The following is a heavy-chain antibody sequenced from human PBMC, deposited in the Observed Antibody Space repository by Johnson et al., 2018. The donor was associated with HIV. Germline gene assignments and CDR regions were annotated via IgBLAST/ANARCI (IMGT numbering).Heavy chain of an antibody. CDR1: GFTVSSNY. V-gene: IGHV3-66*01. D-gene: IGHD4-23*01. J-gene: IGHJ3*02. CDR3: ARERPGYGGHDAFDI. Sequence: VQLVESGGGLVQPGGSLRPSCAASGFTVSSNYMSWVRQAPGKGLEWVSVIYSGGSTYYADSVKGRFTISRDNSKNTLYLQMNSLRAEDTAVYHCARERPGYGGHDAFDIWGQGTMVTVSS. CDR2: IYSGGST.